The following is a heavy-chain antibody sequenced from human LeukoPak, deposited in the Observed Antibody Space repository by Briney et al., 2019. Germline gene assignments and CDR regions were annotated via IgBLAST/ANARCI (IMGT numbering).Heavy chain of an antibody. D-gene: IGHD6-19*01. CDR3: VVTQKWLAFDY. CDR2: WRYDGSP. V-gene: IGHV4-59*08. J-gene: IGHJ4*02. Sequence: SETLSLTCAVSGGSISGRYWSWIRQPPGKGLEWIANWRYDGSPNYTPSLESRAAISLDTSKSQFSLRLTSVTAADTAVYYCVVTQKWLAFDYWGQGILVTVSS. CDR1: GGSISGRY.